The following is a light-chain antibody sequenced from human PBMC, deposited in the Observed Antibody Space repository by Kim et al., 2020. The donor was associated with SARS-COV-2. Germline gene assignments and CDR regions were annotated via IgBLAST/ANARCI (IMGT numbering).Light chain of an antibody. CDR3: QQSYNTPRT. CDR2: STS. Sequence: ASVGDRVTITCRASQSIRNYLNCYQHKPGKAPKLLIYSTSTLESGVPSRFSGSGSGTDFRLTITTLQPEDFATYFCQQSYNTPRTFGGGTKVDIK. CDR1: QSIRNY. V-gene: IGKV1-39*01. J-gene: IGKJ4*01.